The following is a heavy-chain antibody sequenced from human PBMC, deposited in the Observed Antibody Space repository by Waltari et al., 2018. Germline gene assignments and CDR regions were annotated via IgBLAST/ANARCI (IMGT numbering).Heavy chain of an antibody. Sequence: QVPLVESGGGVVQPGRSLRLSCAASGFPFSTYTMHWVRQATGKGLEWVAVTSHDESHKYYADSVKGRFTISKDNSKNTLYLQMNSLSTEDTAMYYCARDDRDGLPDYFDFWGQGTLVTVSS. J-gene: IGHJ4*02. CDR1: GFPFSTYT. CDR2: TSHDESHK. V-gene: IGHV3-30*01. D-gene: IGHD2-8*01. CDR3: ARDDRDGLPDYFDF.